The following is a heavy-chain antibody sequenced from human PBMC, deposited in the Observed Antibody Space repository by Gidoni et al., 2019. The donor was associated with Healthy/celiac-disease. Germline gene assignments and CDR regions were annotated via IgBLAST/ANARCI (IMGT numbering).Heavy chain of an antibody. CDR3: ARGGVYYYGSGSYGNFDY. Sequence: EVQLVQSGAEVKKPGESLKISCKGSGYSFTSYWSGWVRQMPGKGLEWMGIIYPGDSNTRYSPSFQGQVTISADKSISTAYLQWSSLKASDTAMYYCARGGVYYYGSGSYGNFDYWGQGTLVTVSS. J-gene: IGHJ4*02. D-gene: IGHD3-10*01. CDR1: GYSFTSYW. V-gene: IGHV5-51*01. CDR2: IYPGDSNT.